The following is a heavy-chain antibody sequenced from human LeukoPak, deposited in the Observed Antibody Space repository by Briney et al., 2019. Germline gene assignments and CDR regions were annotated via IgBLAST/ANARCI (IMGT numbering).Heavy chain of an antibody. D-gene: IGHD3/OR15-3a*01. CDR3: ARSRGDGLLGIDY. Sequence: SVKVSCKASGGTFSSYAISWVRQAPGQGLEWMGGIIPIFGTANYAQKFQGRVTITADESTSTAYMDLSSLRSEDTAVYYCARSRGDGLLGIDYWGQGTLVTVSS. CDR1: GGTFSSYA. V-gene: IGHV1-69*01. J-gene: IGHJ4*02. CDR2: IIPIFGTA.